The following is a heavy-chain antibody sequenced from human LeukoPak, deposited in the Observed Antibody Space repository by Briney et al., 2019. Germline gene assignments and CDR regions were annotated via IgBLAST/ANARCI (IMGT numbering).Heavy chain of an antibody. J-gene: IGHJ4*02. Sequence: SETLSLTCTVSGGSISSYYWIWTRQPPGKGLEWIGYIYYSGSTNYNPSLKSRVTISVDTSKNQFSLKLSSVTAADTAVYYCARGWIPAAAIWGWGQGTLVTVSS. CDR1: GGSISSYY. CDR2: IYYSGST. V-gene: IGHV4-59*01. CDR3: ARGWIPAAAIWG. D-gene: IGHD2-2*01.